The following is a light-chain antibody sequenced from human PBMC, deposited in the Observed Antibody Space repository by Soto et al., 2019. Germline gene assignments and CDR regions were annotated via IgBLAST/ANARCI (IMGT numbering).Light chain of an antibody. CDR3: AAWDGSLNGLYV. V-gene: IGLV1-44*01. CDR1: SSNVGSLS. J-gene: IGLJ1*01. Sequence: QSVLTQAPSAYGTPGQRVTISCSGSSSNVGSLSVDWYQHLPGTAPKLLIHSNYQRPSGVPDRFSGSKSGTSASLAINGLQSEDEADYYCAAWDGSLNGLYVFGTGTKLTVL. CDR2: SNY.